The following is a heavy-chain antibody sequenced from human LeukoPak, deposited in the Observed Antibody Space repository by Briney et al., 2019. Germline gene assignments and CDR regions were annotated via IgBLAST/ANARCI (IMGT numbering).Heavy chain of an antibody. J-gene: IGHJ4*02. CDR1: GFTFSSYS. V-gene: IGHV3-48*04. Sequence: GGSLRLSCAASGFTFSSYSMNWVRQAPGKGLEWVSYISSSGSTIYYADSVKGRFTISRDNAKNSLYLQMNSLRAEDTAVYYCARVVRGPYYFDYWGQGTLVTVSS. D-gene: IGHD3-10*01. CDR3: ARVVRGPYYFDY. CDR2: ISSSGSTI.